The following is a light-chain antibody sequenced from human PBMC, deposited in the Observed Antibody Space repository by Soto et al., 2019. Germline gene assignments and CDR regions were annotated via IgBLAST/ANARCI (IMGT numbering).Light chain of an antibody. CDR1: SSNIGAGYD. Sequence: QPVLTQPPSVSGAPGQRVTISCTGSSSNIGAGYDVHWYQQRPGTAPKLLIFGNSNRPSGVPDRFSGSKSGTSASLAITGLQAEDEADYYCQSYDSSLSAVVFGGGTKVTVL. CDR3: QSYDSSLSAVV. J-gene: IGLJ2*01. CDR2: GNS. V-gene: IGLV1-40*01.